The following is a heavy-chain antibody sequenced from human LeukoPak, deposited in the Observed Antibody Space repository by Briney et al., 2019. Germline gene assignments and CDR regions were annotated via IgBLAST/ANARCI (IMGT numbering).Heavy chain of an antibody. Sequence: PSETLSLTCTVSGGSIGSYYWSWIRQPPGKGLEWIGYIYYSGSTNYNPSLKSRVTISVDTSKNQFSLKLSSVTAADTAVYYCARVNDFWSGYYTNWFDPWGQGTLVTVSS. J-gene: IGHJ5*02. V-gene: IGHV4-59*01. CDR2: IYYSGST. D-gene: IGHD3-3*01. CDR1: GGSIGSYY. CDR3: ARVNDFWSGYYTNWFDP.